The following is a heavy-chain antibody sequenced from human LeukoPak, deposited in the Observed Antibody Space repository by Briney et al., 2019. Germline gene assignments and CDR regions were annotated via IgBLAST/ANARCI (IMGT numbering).Heavy chain of an antibody. CDR3: ARVGLVVPAAIGMDV. D-gene: IGHD2-2*01. CDR2: ISAYNGNT. Sequence: ASVKVSCKASGHTFTSYGISWVRQAPGQGLEWMGWISAYNGNTNYAQKLQGRVTMTTDTSTSTAYMELRSLRSDDTAVYYCARVGLVVPAAIGMDVWGKGTTVTVSS. CDR1: GHTFTSYG. V-gene: IGHV1-18*04. J-gene: IGHJ6*04.